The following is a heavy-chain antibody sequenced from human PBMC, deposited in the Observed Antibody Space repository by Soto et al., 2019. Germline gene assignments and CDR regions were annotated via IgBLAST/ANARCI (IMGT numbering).Heavy chain of an antibody. V-gene: IGHV4-59*11. CDR3: ARDGREASGMDV. J-gene: IGHJ6*02. D-gene: IGHD1-26*01. CDR2: IYYRGST. Sequence: SETLSLTCTVSGGSISSHYWSWVRQAPGKGLEWIGHIYYRGSTTYNPSLRSRSTISVDTSNNQFSPKLNSVTTADTAVYYCARDGREASGMDVWGQGTKVTVSS. CDR1: GGSISSHY.